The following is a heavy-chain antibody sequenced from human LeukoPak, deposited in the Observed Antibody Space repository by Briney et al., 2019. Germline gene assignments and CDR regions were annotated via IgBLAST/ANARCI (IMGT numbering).Heavy chain of an antibody. CDR1: GFTFSSYA. J-gene: IGHJ2*01. V-gene: IGHV3-53*01. CDR2: IYSGGST. CDR3: ARVADVWYFDL. Sequence: GGSLRLSCAASGFTFSSYAMSWVRQAPGKGLEWVSVIYSGGSTYYADSVKGRFTISRDNSKNTLYLQMNSLRAEDTAVYYCARVADVWYFDLWGRGTLVTVSS. D-gene: IGHD5-24*01.